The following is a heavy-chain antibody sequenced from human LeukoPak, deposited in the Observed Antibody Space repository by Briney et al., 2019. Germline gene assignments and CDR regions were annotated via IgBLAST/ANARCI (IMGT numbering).Heavy chain of an antibody. CDR3: ARGHDFVWGSYRTSFDY. CDR2: INPNSGGT. V-gene: IGHV1-2*02. CDR1: GYTFTGYY. D-gene: IGHD3-16*02. J-gene: IGHJ4*02. Sequence: GASVKVSCKASGYTFTGYYMHWVRQAPGQGLEWMGWINPNSGGTNYAQKFQGRVTMTTDTSTSTAYMELRSLRSDDTAVYYCARGHDFVWGSYRTSFDYWGQGTLVTVSS.